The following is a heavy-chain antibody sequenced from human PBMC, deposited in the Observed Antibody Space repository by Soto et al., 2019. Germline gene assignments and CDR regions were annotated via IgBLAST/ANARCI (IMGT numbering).Heavy chain of an antibody. CDR1: GFTFSSYG. J-gene: IGHJ4*02. Sequence: QVQLVESGGGVVQPGRSLRLSCAASGFTFSSYGMHWVRQAPGKGLEWVAVIWYDGRNKYYADSVKCRFTISRDNSKNTLYLPMNSLRADVTAVYYCPRDTFLRFGELSPLGYRGQGTLVTVSS. V-gene: IGHV3-33*01. CDR2: IWYDGRNK. CDR3: PRDTFLRFGELSPLGY. D-gene: IGHD3-10*01.